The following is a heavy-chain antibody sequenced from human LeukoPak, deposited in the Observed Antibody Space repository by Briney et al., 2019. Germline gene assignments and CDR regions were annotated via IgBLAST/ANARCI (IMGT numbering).Heavy chain of an antibody. J-gene: IGHJ6*02. D-gene: IGHD5-12*01. CDR2: IKSKTDGGTT. V-gene: IGHV3-15*01. Sequence: GGSLRLSWAASGFTFSNAWMSWVRQAPGKGLEWVGRIKSKTDGGTTDYAAPVKGRFTISRDDSKNTLYLQMNSLKTEDTAVYYCTTGVATIYYYYGTDVWGQGTTVTVSS. CDR3: TTGVATIYYYYGTDV. CDR1: GFTFSNAW.